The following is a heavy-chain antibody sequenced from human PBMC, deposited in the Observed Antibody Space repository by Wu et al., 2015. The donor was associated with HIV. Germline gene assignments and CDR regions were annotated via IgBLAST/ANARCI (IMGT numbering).Heavy chain of an antibody. J-gene: IGHJ4*02. CDR3: AGYGRGYNWLYY. Sequence: QVQLVQSETEVKKPGASVKVSCKASGYTFTGYNVHWVRQAPGHGLEWMGWINPNSGERNYTQKFEGRVTMTWDTSSSTNFMELSGLISDDTAVYYCAGYGRGYNWLYYWGQGTLVTVSS. V-gene: IGHV1-2*02. CDR2: INPNSGER. CDR1: GYTFTGYN. D-gene: IGHD5-24*01.